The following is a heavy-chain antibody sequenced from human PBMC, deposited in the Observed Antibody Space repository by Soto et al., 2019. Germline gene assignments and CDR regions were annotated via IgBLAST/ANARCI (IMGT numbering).Heavy chain of an antibody. V-gene: IGHV4-61*01. CDR1: GASVSSDSYS. Sequence: QVRLQESGPGLVKPSETLSLTCTVSGASVSSDSYSWAWIRQPPGKGLEWIGCFYFTGSTKTNPSLQSRVSISEDESKNQMSLKLNSVTAADTAVYYCAKDPRFYGMDVWGQGTTVTVSS. CDR2: FYFTGST. J-gene: IGHJ6*02. CDR3: AKDPRFYGMDV.